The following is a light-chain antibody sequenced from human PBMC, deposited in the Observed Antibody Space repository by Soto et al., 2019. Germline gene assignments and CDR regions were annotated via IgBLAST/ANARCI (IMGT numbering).Light chain of an antibody. J-gene: IGKJ5*01. Sequence: EIVMTQSPATLSVSPGERVTLSCRASQSVSSRLAWYHQKPGQSPRLLIFGASKRATGIPDRFSGSGSGRDFTLTISGLEPEDFAVYYCQQYGSSPLISFGQGTRLEI. CDR1: QSVSSR. V-gene: IGKV3-20*01. CDR3: QQYGSSPLIS. CDR2: GAS.